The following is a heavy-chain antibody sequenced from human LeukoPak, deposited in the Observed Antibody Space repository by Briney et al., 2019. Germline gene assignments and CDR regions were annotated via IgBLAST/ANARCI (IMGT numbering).Heavy chain of an antibody. CDR1: GFTFDDYG. D-gene: IGHD4-11*01. Sequence: GGSLRLSCAASGFTFDDYGMSWVRQAPGKGLEWVSGIHWNGGSTGYADSVKGRFTISRDNAKNSLYLQMNSLRAEDTALYYCARGATVYSNDGNYYMDVWGKGTTVTVSS. V-gene: IGHV3-20*04. CDR2: IHWNGGST. CDR3: ARGATVYSNDGNYYMDV. J-gene: IGHJ6*03.